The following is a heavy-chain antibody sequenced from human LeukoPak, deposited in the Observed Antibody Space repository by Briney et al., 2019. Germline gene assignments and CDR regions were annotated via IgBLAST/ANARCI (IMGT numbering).Heavy chain of an antibody. J-gene: IGHJ6*02. CDR2: ISYDGSNK. Sequence: WRSLRLSCAASGFTFSSYGMHWVRQAPGKGLEWVAVISYDGSNKYYADSVKGRFTISRDNSKNTLYLQMNSLRAEDTAVYYCAKGTRDYYYYGMDVWGQGTTVTVSS. CDR3: AKGTRDYYYYGMDV. CDR1: GFTFSSYG. V-gene: IGHV3-30*18.